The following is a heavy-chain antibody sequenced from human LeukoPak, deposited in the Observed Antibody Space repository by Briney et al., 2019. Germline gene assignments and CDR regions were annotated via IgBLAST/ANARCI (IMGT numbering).Heavy chain of an antibody. D-gene: IGHD2-2*01. CDR2: IYSTGST. Sequence: SETLSLTCTVSGGSISSYFWSGIRQPPGKGLEWIGYIYSTGSTNYNPSLRGRVTISVDTSKNQFSLKLRSVTAADTAVYYCARREAQPMWGQGTMVTVSS. CDR3: ARREAQPM. V-gene: IGHV4-59*08. J-gene: IGHJ3*02. CDR1: GGSISSYF.